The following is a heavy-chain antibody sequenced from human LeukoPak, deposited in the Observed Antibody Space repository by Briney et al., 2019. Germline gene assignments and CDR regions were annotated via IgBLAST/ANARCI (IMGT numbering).Heavy chain of an antibody. CDR3: ASTSMVRGPYNWFDP. CDR2: INHSGST. V-gene: IGHV4-34*01. D-gene: IGHD3-10*01. Sequence: SETLSLTCAVYGGSFSGYYWSWIRQPPGKGLEWIGEINHSGSTNYNPSLKSRVTISVDTSKNQFSLKLSSVTAADMAVYYCASTSMVRGPYNWFDPWGQGTLVTVSS. J-gene: IGHJ5*02. CDR1: GGSFSGYY.